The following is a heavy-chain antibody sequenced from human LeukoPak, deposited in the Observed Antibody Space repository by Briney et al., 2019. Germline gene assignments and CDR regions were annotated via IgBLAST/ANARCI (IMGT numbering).Heavy chain of an antibody. CDR2: ISSSSSYI. V-gene: IGHV3-21*01. D-gene: IGHD1-1*01. CDR1: GFTFSSYS. J-gene: IGHJ4*02. Sequence: PGGSLRLSCAASGFTFSSYSMNWVRQAPGKGLERVSSISSSSSYIYYADSVKGRFTISRDNSKNTLYLQMNSLRAEDTAVYYCAREVQLERLGFGKEGSAFDYWGQGTLVTVSS. CDR3: AREVQLERLGFGKEGSAFDY.